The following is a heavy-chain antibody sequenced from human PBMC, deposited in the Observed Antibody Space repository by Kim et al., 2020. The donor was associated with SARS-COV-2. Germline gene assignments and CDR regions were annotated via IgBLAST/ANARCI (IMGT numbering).Heavy chain of an antibody. Sequence: PVKGRLTISRDDSKNTLYLQMNSLKTEDTAVYYCTTEEVLLWFGELSADYWGQGTLVTVSS. D-gene: IGHD3-10*01. CDR3: TTEEVLLWFGELSADY. V-gene: IGHV3-15*01. J-gene: IGHJ4*02.